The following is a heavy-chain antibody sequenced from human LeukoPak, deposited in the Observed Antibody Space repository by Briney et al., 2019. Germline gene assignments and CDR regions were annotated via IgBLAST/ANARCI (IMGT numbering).Heavy chain of an antibody. J-gene: IGHJ4*02. CDR1: GFTFSSYA. V-gene: IGHV3-23*01. CDR3: AKEVSGTGDPYFDY. Sequence: PGGSLRLSCAASGFTFSSYAMSWVRQAPGKGLEWVSAISGSGGGTYYADSVQGRFTISRDNSENTPYLQMNSLRAEDTALYYCAKEVSGTGDPYFDYWGQGTLVTVSS. CDR2: ISGSGGGT. D-gene: IGHD7-27*01.